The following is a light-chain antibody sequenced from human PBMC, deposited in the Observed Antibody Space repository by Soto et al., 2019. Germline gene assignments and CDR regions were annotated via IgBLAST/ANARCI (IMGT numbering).Light chain of an antibody. CDR2: DAS. J-gene: IGKJ5*01. CDR1: QSVSSY. CDR3: QQHNNWPPSIT. V-gene: IGKV3-11*01. Sequence: EIVLTQSPATLSLSPGEIATFSCRASQSVSSYLAWFQQKPGQAPRLLIYDASTSATGIAARFSGSGSRTDFTLTISSLEPEDFAVYYCQQHNNWPPSITFGQGTRLEIK.